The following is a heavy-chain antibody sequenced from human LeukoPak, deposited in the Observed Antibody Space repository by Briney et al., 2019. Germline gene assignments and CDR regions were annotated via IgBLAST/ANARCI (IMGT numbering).Heavy chain of an antibody. CDR3: ARENGVQPHYYMDV. J-gene: IGHJ6*03. Sequence: SETLSLTCAVYGGSFSGYFWSWIRQPAGRGLEWIGRIYTSGNTHYNPSLKSRVTISIDTSNNQFSLKLSSVTAADTAVYYCARENGVQPHYYMDVWGKGTTVTVSS. CDR2: IYTSGNT. CDR1: GGSFSGYF. D-gene: IGHD4-17*01. V-gene: IGHV4-4*07.